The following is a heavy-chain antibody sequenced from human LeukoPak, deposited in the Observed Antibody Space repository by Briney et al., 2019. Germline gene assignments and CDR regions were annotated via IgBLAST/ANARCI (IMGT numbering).Heavy chain of an antibody. V-gene: IGHV3-33*01. J-gene: IGHJ4*02. CDR3: ARDGTDYGGNGYVY. CDR1: GFTFSSYG. Sequence: GGSLRLSCAASGFTFSSYGMHWVRQAPGKGLEWVAAIWYDGSNKYYADSVKGRFTISRDNSKNTLYLQMNSLRAEDTAVYYCARDGTDYGGNGYVYWGQGTLVTVSS. CDR2: IWYDGSNK. D-gene: IGHD4-23*01.